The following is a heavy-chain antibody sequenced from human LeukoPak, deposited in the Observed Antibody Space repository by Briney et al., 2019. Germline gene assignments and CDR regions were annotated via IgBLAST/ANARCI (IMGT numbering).Heavy chain of an antibody. CDR2: INPNSGGT. CDR1: GYTFTGYY. J-gene: IGHJ6*03. D-gene: IGHD2-2*01. CDR3: AGRRYCSSTSCYRDYYYMDV. V-gene: IGHV1-2*02. Sequence: GASVKVSCKASGYTFTGYYMHWVRQAPGQGLEWMGWINPNSGGTNYAQKFQGRVTMTRDTSISTAYMELGRLRSDDTAVYYCAGRRYCSSTSCYRDYYYMDVWGKGATVTVSS.